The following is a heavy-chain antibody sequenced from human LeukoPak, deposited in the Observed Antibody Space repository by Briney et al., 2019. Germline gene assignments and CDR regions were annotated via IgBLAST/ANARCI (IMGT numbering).Heavy chain of an antibody. Sequence: PSETLSLTCTVSGGSISSGSYYWSWIRQPAGKGLEWIGRIYTSGSTNYNPSLKSRVTISVDTSKNQFSLKLSSVTAADTAVYYCARGPSIAMYFQHWGQGTLVTVSS. D-gene: IGHD6-13*01. CDR1: GGSISSGSYY. J-gene: IGHJ1*01. CDR2: IYTSGST. V-gene: IGHV4-61*02. CDR3: ARGPSIAMYFQH.